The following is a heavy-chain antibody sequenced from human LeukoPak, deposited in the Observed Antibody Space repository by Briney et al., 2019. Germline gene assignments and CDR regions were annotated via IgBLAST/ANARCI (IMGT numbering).Heavy chain of an antibody. V-gene: IGHV4-34*01. J-gene: IGHJ4*02. CDR2: INHSGST. D-gene: IGHD3-10*01. CDR3: ARGHSVLLWFGELLRHPYFDY. CDR1: GGSFSSYY. Sequence: SETLSLTCAVYGGSFSSYYWSWIRQPPGKGLEWIGEINHSGSTNYNPSLKSRVTISVDTSKNQFSLKLSSVTAADTAVYYCARGHSVLLWFGELLRHPYFDYWGQGTLVTVSS.